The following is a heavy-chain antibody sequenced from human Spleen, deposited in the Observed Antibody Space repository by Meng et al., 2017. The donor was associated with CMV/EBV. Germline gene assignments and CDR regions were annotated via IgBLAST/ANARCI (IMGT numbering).Heavy chain of an antibody. V-gene: IGHV5-51*01. J-gene: IGHJ4*02. CDR2: IYPGDSDT. D-gene: IGHD3-10*01. CDR1: GYSCTSYW. CDR3: ARVVGSGPDY. Sequence: IYCKVSGYSCTSYWIGWVRQMPGKGLEWMGIIYPGDSDTRYTPSFQGQVTVSADKSVSTAYLQWNSLKASDTAMYYCARVVGSGPDYWGQGTLVTV.